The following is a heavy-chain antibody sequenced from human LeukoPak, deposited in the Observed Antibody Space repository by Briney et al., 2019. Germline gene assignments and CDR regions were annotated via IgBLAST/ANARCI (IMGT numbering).Heavy chain of an antibody. J-gene: IGHJ5*02. V-gene: IGHV4-59*12. D-gene: IGHD4-23*01. CDR1: GGSISSYY. CDR2: IYYSGST. Sequence: PSETLSLTCTVSGGSISSYYWSWIRQPPGKGLEWIGYIYYSGSTNYNPSLKSRVTISVDTSKNQFSLKLSSVTAADTAVYYCARRHYGGKRFRFDPWGQGTLVTVSS. CDR3: ARRHYGGKRFRFDP.